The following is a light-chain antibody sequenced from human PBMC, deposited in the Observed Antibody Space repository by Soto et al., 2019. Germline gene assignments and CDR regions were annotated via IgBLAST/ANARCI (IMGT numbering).Light chain of an antibody. CDR1: SSDVVTYNY. V-gene: IGLV2-14*01. CDR2: DVS. CDR3: TSYTSSSTLV. J-gene: IGLJ2*01. Sequence: QSALTQPASVSGSPGQTITLSCTGTSSDVVTYNYVSWYQQHAGKVPKLMIYDVSNRPSGVSDRFSGSKSGNTASLTISGLQAEDEADYYCTSYTSSSTLVFGGGTKLTVL.